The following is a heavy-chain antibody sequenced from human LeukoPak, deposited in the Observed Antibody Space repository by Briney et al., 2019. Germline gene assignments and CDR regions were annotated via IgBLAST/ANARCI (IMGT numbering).Heavy chain of an antibody. J-gene: IGHJ2*01. V-gene: IGHV4-34*01. CDR2: INHSGST. D-gene: IGHD3-10*01. Sequence: SETLSLTCAVYGGSFSGYYWSWIRQPPGKGLEWIGEINHSGSTSYNPSLKSRVTISVDTSKNQFSLKLSSVTAADTAVYYCARGRGRARGYFDLWGRGTLVTVSS. CDR1: GGSFSGYY. CDR3: ARGRGRARGYFDL.